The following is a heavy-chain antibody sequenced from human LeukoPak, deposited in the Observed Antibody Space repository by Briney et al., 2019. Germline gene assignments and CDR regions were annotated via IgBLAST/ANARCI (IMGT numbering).Heavy chain of an antibody. D-gene: IGHD1-7*01. CDR1: GFSFSNHA. Sequence: GGSLRLSCAASGFSFSNHAMSWVRQGPGKGMEWVSDISESGGSTPYADSVKGRFIISRDNSKNTLYLQMNSLRAEDTAVYYCAKDGGRGIENYSWGTFDYWGQGTLVTVSS. V-gene: IGHV3-23*01. J-gene: IGHJ4*02. CDR3: AKDGGRGIENYSWGTFDY. CDR2: ISESGGST.